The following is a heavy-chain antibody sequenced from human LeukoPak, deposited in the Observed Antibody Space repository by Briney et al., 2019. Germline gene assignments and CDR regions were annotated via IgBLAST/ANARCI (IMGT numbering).Heavy chain of an antibody. CDR3: TRDGIRVLDY. CDR2: TYYRSKWYN. D-gene: IGHD1-1*01. Sequence: SQTLSLTCAISGDSVSSNSAAWNWIKQSPSRGLEWLGRTYYRSKWYNDYAVSVKSRIVINPDTSKNQFSLQLSSVTPEDTAVYYCTRDGIRVLDYWGQGILVTVSS. V-gene: IGHV6-1*01. CDR1: GDSVSSNSAA. J-gene: IGHJ4*02.